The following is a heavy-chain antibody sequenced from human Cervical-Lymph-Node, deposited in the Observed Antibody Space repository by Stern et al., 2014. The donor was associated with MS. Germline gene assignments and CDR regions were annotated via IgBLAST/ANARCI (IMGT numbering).Heavy chain of an antibody. CDR2: IYHSGST. J-gene: IGHJ5*02. Sequence: QLQLQESGPGLVKPSETLSLTCTVSGYSISSGYYWGWIRQPPGKGLEWIGSIYHSGSTYYNPSLKSRVTISGDTSTKQFSLKLSSVTAADTAVYYCAREEQQLVHGNWFDPWGQGTLVTVSS. D-gene: IGHD6-13*01. CDR3: AREEQQLVHGNWFDP. CDR1: GYSISSGYY. V-gene: IGHV4-38-2*02.